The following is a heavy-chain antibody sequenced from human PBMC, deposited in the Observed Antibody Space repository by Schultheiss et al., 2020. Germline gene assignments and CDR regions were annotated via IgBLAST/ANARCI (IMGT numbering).Heavy chain of an antibody. J-gene: IGHJ6*03. CDR1: GGSISSYY. CDR2: IYYSGST. V-gene: IGHV4-59*12. CDR3: ARSDRGYYYYMDV. Sequence: SETLSLTCTVSGGSISSYYWSWIRQPPGKGLEWIGYIYYSGSTNYNPSLKSRVTMSVDTSKNQFSLKLSSVTAADTAVYYCARSDRGYYYYMDVWGKGTTVTVSS. D-gene: IGHD3-22*01.